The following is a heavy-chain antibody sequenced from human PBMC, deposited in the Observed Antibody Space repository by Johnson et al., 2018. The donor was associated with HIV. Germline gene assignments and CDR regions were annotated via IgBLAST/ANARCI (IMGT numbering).Heavy chain of an antibody. Sequence: VHLVESGGGVVQPGRSLRLSCAASDFTFSNNAIHWVRQAPGKGLEWVAVISYDGTNTYYADSVRGRFTISRDNAKNSLFLQMNSLRAEDTAVYYCAREGELDAFDVWGQGTMVTVSS. V-gene: IGHV3-30*04. D-gene: IGHD1-26*01. CDR3: AREGELDAFDV. J-gene: IGHJ3*01. CDR2: ISYDGTNT. CDR1: DFTFSNNA.